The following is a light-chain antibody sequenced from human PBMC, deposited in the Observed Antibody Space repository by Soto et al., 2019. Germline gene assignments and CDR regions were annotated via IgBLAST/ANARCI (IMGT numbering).Light chain of an antibody. J-gene: IGLJ1*01. V-gene: IGLV2-8*01. CDR3: SSYAGFNNFV. CDR1: SSDVGAYNY. CDR2: EVT. Sequence: QSALTQPPSASGSPGQSVTISCTGTSSDVGAYNYVSWYQQHPGKAPKLMIYEVTNRPSGVPDRFSASKSGNTASLTVSGLQVEDEADYFCSSYAGFNNFVFGSGTKVTVL.